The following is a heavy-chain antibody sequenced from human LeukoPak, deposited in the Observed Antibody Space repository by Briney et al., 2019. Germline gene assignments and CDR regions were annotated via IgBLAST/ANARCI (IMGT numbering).Heavy chain of an antibody. CDR1: GFTFSSSW. CDR2: IKEDGTEK. V-gene: IGHV3-7*05. D-gene: IGHD5-12*01. J-gene: IGHJ4*02. Sequence: GGSLRLSCAASGFTFSSSWMTWVRQAPGKGLEYVANIKEDGTEKYYVDSVKGRFTISRDNAKNSLYLQMSSLRADDTAVYNCARDSGFHTFDSWGQGTLVTVSP. CDR3: ARDSGFHTFDS.